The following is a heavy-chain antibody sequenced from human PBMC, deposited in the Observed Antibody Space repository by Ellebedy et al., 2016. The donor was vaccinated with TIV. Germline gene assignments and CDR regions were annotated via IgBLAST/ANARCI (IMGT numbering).Heavy chain of an antibody. CDR1: GLPFDDYS. CDR3: AKEPFDV. V-gene: IGHV3-43*01. J-gene: IGHJ3*01. Sequence: GESPKISCAASGLPFDDYSMHWVRQIPGRGLEWLSIISWNGNGAYYADSVKGRFTISRDNSKNSLYLQMSSLTTEDTAFYYCAKEPFDVWGRGTMVIVSS. CDR2: ISWNGNGA.